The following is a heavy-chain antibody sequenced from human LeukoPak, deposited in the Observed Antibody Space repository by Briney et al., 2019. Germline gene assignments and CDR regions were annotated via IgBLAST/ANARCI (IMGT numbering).Heavy chain of an antibody. CDR3: ARIDYSNGGGDY. Sequence: PSETLSLTCTVSGGSISSYYWSWIRQPPGKGLEWIGYIYYSGSTNYNPSLKSRVTISVDTSKNQFSLQLSSVTAADTAVYYCARIDYSNGGGDYWGQGTLVTVSS. J-gene: IGHJ4*02. V-gene: IGHV4-59*08. D-gene: IGHD4-11*01. CDR1: GGSISSYY. CDR2: IYYSGST.